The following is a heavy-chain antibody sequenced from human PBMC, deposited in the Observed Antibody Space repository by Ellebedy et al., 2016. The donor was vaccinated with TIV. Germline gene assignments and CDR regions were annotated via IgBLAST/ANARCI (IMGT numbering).Heavy chain of an antibody. D-gene: IGHD3-22*01. CDR3: ARVQDSSGSDY. V-gene: IGHV1-69*04. CDR2: IIPILGIA. CDR1: GGTFSSYA. J-gene: IGHJ4*02. Sequence: ASVKVSCKASGGTFSSYAISWVRQAPGQGLEWMGRIIPILGIANYAQKFQGRVTITADKSTSTAYMELSSLRSEDTAVYYCARVQDSSGSDYWGQGTLVTVSS.